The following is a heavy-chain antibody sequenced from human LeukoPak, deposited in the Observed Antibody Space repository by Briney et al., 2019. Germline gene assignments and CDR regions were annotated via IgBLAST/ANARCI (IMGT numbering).Heavy chain of an antibody. D-gene: IGHD3-10*01. J-gene: IGHJ4*02. CDR3: ARSRGFFDC. V-gene: IGHV3-53*01. Sequence: GGSLRLPCAASGFTVSSKYMSWVRQAPGKGLEWVSVIYSGGDTYYADSVKGRFTISRDNSKNMLYLQMNSLRVEDTAVYYCARSRGFFDCWGQGTLVTVSS. CDR2: IYSGGDT. CDR1: GFTVSSKY.